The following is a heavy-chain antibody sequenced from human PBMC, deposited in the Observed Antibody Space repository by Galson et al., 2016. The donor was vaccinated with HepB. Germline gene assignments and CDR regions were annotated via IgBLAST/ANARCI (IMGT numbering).Heavy chain of an antibody. CDR1: GVTLGRYW. D-gene: IGHD1-7*01. CDR2: LNQDGSLR. CDR3: AKWNYAADM. Sequence: SLRLSCAASGVTLGRYWMNWVRQAPGKGLEWVANLNQDGSLRYYADSVKGRFTISRDNAKNSLYLQMNSLRAEDTAVYFCAKWNYAADMWGQGTVVTVSS. J-gene: IGHJ3*02. V-gene: IGHV3-7*01.